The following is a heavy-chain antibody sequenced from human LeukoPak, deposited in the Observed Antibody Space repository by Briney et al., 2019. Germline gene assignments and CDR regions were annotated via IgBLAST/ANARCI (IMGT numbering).Heavy chain of an antibody. CDR2: IYYSGST. D-gene: IGHD3-22*01. Sequence: TPSETLSLTCAVYGGSFSGYYWSWIRQPPGKGLEWIGYIYYSGSTNNNPSLKSRVTISVDTSKNQFSLKLSSVTAADTAVYYCARTYDSSGYYLRFWGQGTLVTVSS. CDR3: ARTYDSSGYYLRF. V-gene: IGHV4-59*01. CDR1: GGSFSGYY. J-gene: IGHJ4*02.